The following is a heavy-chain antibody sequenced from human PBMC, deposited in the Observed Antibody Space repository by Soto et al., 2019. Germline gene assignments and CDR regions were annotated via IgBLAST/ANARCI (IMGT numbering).Heavy chain of an antibody. D-gene: IGHD6-6*01. CDR2: IYHSGST. CDR1: GGSISSSNW. Sequence: PSETLSLTCAVSGGSISSSNWWSWVRQPPGKGLEWIGEIYHSGSTNYNPSLKSRVTISVDKSKNQFSLKLSSVTAADTAVYYCATPSPGIAARPGYYGMDVWGQGTTVTVSS. J-gene: IGHJ6*02. V-gene: IGHV4-4*02. CDR3: ATPSPGIAARPGYYGMDV.